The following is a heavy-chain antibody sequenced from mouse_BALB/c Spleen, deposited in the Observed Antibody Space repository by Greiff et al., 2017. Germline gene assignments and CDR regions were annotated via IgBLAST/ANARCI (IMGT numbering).Heavy chain of an antibody. CDR1: GFTFSSFG. Sequence: EVMLVESGGGLVQPGGSRKLSCAASGFTFSSFGMHWVRQAPEKGLEWVAYISSGSSTIYYPDTVKGRFTISRDNAKNTLYLQMSSLKSEDTAMYYCARQNDYHAMAYWGQGTLVTVSA. CDR2: ISSGSSTI. D-gene: IGHD2-4*01. J-gene: IGHJ3*01. V-gene: IGHV5-17*03. CDR3: ARQNDYHAMAY.